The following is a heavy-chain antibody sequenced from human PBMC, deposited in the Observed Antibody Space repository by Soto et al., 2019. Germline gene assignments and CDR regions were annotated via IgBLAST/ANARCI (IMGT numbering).Heavy chain of an antibody. CDR1: GGSISSSSYY. V-gene: IGHV4-39*01. CDR3: ARHEYGSGSRNWFDP. D-gene: IGHD3-10*01. CDR2: IYYSGST. J-gene: IGHJ5*02. Sequence: SETLSLTCTVSGGSISSSSYYWGWIRQPPGKGLEWIGSIYYSGSTYYNPSLKSRVTISVDTSKNQFSLKLSSVTAADTAVYYCARHEYGSGSRNWFDPWGKGTLVTVSS.